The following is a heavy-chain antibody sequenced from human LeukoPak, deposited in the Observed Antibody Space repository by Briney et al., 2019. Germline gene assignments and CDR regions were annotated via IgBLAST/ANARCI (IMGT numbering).Heavy chain of an antibody. CDR1: GFTFSSYG. V-gene: IGHV3-30*02. Sequence: PGGSLRLSCAASGFTFSSYGMHWVRQAPGKGLEWVAFIRYDASNKYYADSVKGRFTISRDNSKNTLYLQMISLRTEDTAVYYCAKPTVTHFDYWGQGTLVTVSS. J-gene: IGHJ4*02. D-gene: IGHD4-17*01. CDR3: AKPTVTHFDY. CDR2: IRYDASNK.